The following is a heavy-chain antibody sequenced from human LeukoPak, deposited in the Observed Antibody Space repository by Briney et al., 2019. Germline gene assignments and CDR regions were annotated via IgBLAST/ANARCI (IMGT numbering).Heavy chain of an antibody. V-gene: IGHV4-38-2*01. CDR2: MYHSGST. J-gene: IGHJ4*02. CDR1: GYSINSGCF. D-gene: IGHD3-22*01. Sequence: PSETLSLTCAVSGYSINSGCFWGWIRQPPGKGLEYIGSMYHSGSTYHNPSLKSRVTISVDTSKNQFSLKLTSVTAADTAVYYCARHRLFDSSGYYYDFDYWGQGTLVTVSS. CDR3: ARHRLFDSSGYYYDFDY.